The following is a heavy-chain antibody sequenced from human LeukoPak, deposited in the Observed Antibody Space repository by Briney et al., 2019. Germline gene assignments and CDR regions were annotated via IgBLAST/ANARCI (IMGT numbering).Heavy chain of an antibody. CDR2: IYASGST. J-gene: IGHJ5*02. Sequence: SETLSLTCTVSGGSISIYYWSWIRQPAGKGLEWIGRIYASGSTNYNPSLKSRVTISVDTSKNQFSLKLSSVTAADTAVYYCARHWMSIAARPSWGQGTLVTVSS. CDR1: GGSISIYY. D-gene: IGHD6-6*01. CDR3: ARHWMSIAARPS. V-gene: IGHV4-4*07.